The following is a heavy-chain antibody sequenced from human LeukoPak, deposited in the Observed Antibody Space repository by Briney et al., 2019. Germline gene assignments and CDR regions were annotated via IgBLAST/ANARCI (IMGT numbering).Heavy chain of an antibody. CDR3: AVARDGYSWYYFDY. V-gene: IGHV1-18*01. CDR1: GYTFTRYG. J-gene: IGHJ4*02. CDR2: ISAYNGNT. Sequence: ASVKVSCKASGYTFTRYGISWVRQAPGQGLEWMGWISAYNGNTNYAQKLQGRVTMTTDTSTSTAYMELRSLRSDDTAVYYCAVARDGYSWYYFDYWGQGTLVTVSS. D-gene: IGHD5-24*01.